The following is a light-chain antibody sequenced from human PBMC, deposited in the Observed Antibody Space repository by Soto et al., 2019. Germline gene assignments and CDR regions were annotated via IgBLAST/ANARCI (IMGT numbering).Light chain of an antibody. Sequence: IQLTQSPSSLSASVGDRVTISCRASQGISSYLAWYQQRPGKAPNLLIYGASTLQSGVPSRFSGSGSGTDFTLNISSLQPEDFATYYCQQLNSYPRAFGQGTKVEMK. CDR1: QGISSY. CDR2: GAS. V-gene: IGKV1-9*01. CDR3: QQLNSYPRA. J-gene: IGKJ1*01.